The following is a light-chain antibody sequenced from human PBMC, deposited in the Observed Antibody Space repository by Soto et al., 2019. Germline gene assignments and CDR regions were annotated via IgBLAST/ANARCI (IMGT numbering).Light chain of an antibody. Sequence: DIQMTQSPSSLSASVGDRVTITCRASQSISTFLLWYQQKPGKAPKGLLYSASKLESGVTSRFSGSGSGTDFTLTISNLQPEDFATYYCQQSHSAPLTFGGGTKVEIK. CDR2: SAS. CDR1: QSISTF. V-gene: IGKV1-39*01. CDR3: QQSHSAPLT. J-gene: IGKJ4*01.